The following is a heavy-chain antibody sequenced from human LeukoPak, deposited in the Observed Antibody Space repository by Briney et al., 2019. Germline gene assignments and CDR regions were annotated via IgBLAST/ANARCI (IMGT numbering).Heavy chain of an antibody. Sequence: PGGSLRLSCAASGFTFSSYDMHWVRQATGEGLEWVSAIGTAGDTYYPGSVKGRFTISRENAKNSLYLQMNSLRAGDTAVYYCARGGTAMVIDFDYWGQGTLVTVSS. CDR2: IGTAGDT. CDR1: GFTFSSYD. J-gene: IGHJ4*02. CDR3: ARGGTAMVIDFDY. D-gene: IGHD5-18*01. V-gene: IGHV3-13*01.